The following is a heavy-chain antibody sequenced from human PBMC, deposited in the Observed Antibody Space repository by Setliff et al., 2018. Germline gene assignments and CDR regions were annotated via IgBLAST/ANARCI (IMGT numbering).Heavy chain of an antibody. V-gene: IGHV3-7*01. J-gene: IGHJ4*02. D-gene: IGHD3-10*01. Sequence: GGSLRLSCAASGFPFSNDWMSWVRQAPGKGLEWVANINQDGSEKYYVDSVKGRFTISRDNAKNSMYLQMNSLRADDTAVYYCARPGRSNYWDSFDYWGQGTLVTVSS. CDR1: GFPFSNDW. CDR3: ARPGRSNYWDSFDY. CDR2: INQDGSEK.